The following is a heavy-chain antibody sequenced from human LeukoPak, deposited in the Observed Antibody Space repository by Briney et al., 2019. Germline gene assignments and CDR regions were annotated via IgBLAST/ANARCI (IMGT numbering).Heavy chain of an antibody. D-gene: IGHD5-24*01. V-gene: IGHV4-34*01. Sequence: SETLSLTCAVYGGSFSGYYWSWIRQPPGKGLEWIGEINHSGSTNYNPSLKSRITMSVDTSKNQFSLKLSSVTAADTAVYYCARTSWRSHNWFDPWGQGTLVTVSS. CDR2: INHSGST. CDR3: ARTSWRSHNWFDP. CDR1: GGSFSGYY. J-gene: IGHJ5*02.